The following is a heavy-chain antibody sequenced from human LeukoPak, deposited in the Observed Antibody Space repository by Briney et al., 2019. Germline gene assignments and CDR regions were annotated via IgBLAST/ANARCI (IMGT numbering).Heavy chain of an antibody. CDR3: ARTGKAYCGGDCYFDY. CDR1: GCTFSSYA. CDR2: IIPIFGTA. J-gene: IGHJ4*02. V-gene: IGHV1-69*05. D-gene: IGHD2-21*02. Sequence: ASVKVSCKASGCTFSSYAISWVRQAPGQGLEWMGGIIPIFGTANYAQKFQGRVTITTDESTRPAYMELSSLRSEDTAVYYCARTGKAYCGGDCYFDYWGQGTLVTVSS.